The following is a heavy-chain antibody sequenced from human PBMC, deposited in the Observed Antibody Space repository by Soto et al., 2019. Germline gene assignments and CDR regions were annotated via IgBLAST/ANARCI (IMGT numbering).Heavy chain of an antibody. CDR2: ISGSGGST. CDR1: GFTFSSYA. J-gene: IGHJ4*02. Sequence: EVQLLESGGGLVQPGGSLRLSCAASGFTFSSYAMSWVRQAPGKGLEWVSAISGSGGSTYYADSVKGRFTISRDNSKNTLYLHMNSLRAEDTAVYYCASQIPYYGDYAHFDYWGQGTLVTVSS. CDR3: ASQIPYYGDYAHFDY. V-gene: IGHV3-23*01. D-gene: IGHD4-17*01.